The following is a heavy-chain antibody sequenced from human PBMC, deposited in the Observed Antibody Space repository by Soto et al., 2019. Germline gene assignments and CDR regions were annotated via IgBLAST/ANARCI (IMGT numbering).Heavy chain of an antibody. V-gene: IGHV3-9*01. CDR2: ISWNSGSI. CDR1: GFTFDDYA. Sequence: EVQLVESGGGLVQPGRSLRLSCAASGFTFDDYAMHWVRQAPGKGLEWVSGISWNSGSIGYADSVKGRFTISRDNAKNSLYLQMNSLRAEDTALYYCVKALSSGSTDFDYWGQGTLVTVSS. CDR3: VKALSSGSTDFDY. J-gene: IGHJ4*02. D-gene: IGHD6-19*01.